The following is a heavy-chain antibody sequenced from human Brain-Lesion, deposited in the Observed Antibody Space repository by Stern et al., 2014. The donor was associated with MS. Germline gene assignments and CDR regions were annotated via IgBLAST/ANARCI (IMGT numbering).Heavy chain of an antibody. CDR3: ARDRTCTGGSCYGT. V-gene: IGHV3-53*01. CDR1: GFSVSNNY. CDR2: IYSGGGT. D-gene: IGHD2-15*01. Sequence: EMQLVESGGKLIQPGESLRISCAASGFSVSNNYMTWVRQAPGKGLEWVRLIYSGGGTYYADSVKGRFTISRDNSKNTLYRQMNNLRAEDTAVYYCARDRTCTGGSCYGTWGQGTLVTVSS. J-gene: IGHJ5*02.